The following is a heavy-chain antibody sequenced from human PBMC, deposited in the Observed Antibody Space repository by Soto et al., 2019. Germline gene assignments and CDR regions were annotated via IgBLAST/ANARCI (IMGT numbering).Heavy chain of an antibody. V-gene: IGHV4-39*01. CDR3: ATSQKGYNWNYFDH. D-gene: IGHD1-20*01. J-gene: IGHJ4*02. CDR1: GASISGSYYY. CDR2: VFYTGFT. Sequence: SETLSLTCAVSGASISGSYYYWAWLRQSPGKGPEWIGSVFYTGFTSYNPSLENRVSVSVDTSKSQFSLKLSAVTAADKAVYYCATSQKGYNWNYFDHWGQGALVTVST.